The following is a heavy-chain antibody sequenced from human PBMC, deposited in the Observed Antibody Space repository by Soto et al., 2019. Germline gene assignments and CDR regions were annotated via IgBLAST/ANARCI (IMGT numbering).Heavy chain of an antibody. J-gene: IGHJ5*01. CDR1: GGSISSTSYY. CDR3: ARQGITGTTSTRNWFDP. Sequence: QVQLQESGTGLVKPSETLSLTCTVSGGSISSTSYYWGWIRQPPGKGLERIGSIDYSGSTYYNPSLKSRVTISLDTPKNQFSLKLSSVTAADTAVYYCARQGITGTTSTRNWFDPWGQGPLVTVSS. D-gene: IGHD1-7*01. V-gene: IGHV4-39*01. CDR2: IDYSGST.